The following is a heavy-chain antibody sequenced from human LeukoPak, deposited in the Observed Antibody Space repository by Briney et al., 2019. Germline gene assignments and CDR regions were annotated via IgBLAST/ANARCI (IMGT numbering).Heavy chain of an antibody. D-gene: IGHD2-2*01. CDR2: IYSGGRT. CDR1: GFTLSSHY. Sequence: PGGSLRLSCAASGFTLSSHYMSWVAQAPGKGLGWVAVIYSGGRTYYADSVQGRFTHSRDNSNNTLYLQTNSQRAEDTHVDYFARGPRSYQLVYWGQGTLVTVSS. CDR3: ARGPRSYQLVY. J-gene: IGHJ4*02. V-gene: IGHV3-53*05.